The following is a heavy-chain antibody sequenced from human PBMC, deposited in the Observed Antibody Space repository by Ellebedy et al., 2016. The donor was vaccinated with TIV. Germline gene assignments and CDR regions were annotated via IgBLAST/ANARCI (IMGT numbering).Heavy chain of an antibody. V-gene: IGHV3-74*01. Sequence: PGGSLRLSCAASGFTFSSHWMHWVRQAPGKGLVWVSRITSDGSGTTYADSVKGRFTSSRDNAKNTLDLQMNSLRAEDTAVYYCVRDLRSSLDYWGRGTLVTVSS. J-gene: IGHJ4*02. CDR2: ITSDGSGT. CDR3: VRDLRSSLDY. D-gene: IGHD2-2*01. CDR1: GFTFSSHW.